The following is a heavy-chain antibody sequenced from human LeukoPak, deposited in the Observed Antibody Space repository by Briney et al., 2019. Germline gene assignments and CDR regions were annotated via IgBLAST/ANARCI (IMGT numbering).Heavy chain of an antibody. D-gene: IGHD3-10*01. J-gene: IGHJ4*02. CDR1: GGSISSYY. CDR3: ASEGSGNYDY. Sequence: PSETLSLTCTVSGGSISSYYWSWIRQPPGKGLEWIGYVYYSGSTDYNPSLRNRVLISLDTSRNHFSLKLSSVTAADTAIYYCASEGSGNYDYWGQGTLVTVSS. V-gene: IGHV4-59*01. CDR2: VYYSGST.